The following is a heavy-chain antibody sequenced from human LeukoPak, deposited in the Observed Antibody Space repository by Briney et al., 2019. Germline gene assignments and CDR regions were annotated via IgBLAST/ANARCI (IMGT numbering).Heavy chain of an antibody. J-gene: IGHJ1*01. CDR3: ARGRYSSSWYTGASREYFQQ. CDR1: GFTFSNYA. V-gene: IGHV3-23*01. D-gene: IGHD6-13*01. CDR2: ISGSGDST. Sequence: GGSLRLSCAASGFTFSNYAMRWVRQAPGKGLEWVSGISGSGDSTYYADSVKGRFTISRDNAKNSLYLQMNSLRAEDTAVYYCARGRYSSSWYTGASREYFQQWGQGTLVTVSS.